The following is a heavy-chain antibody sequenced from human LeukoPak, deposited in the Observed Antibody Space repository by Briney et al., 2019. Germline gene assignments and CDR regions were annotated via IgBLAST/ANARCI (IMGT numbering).Heavy chain of an antibody. Sequence: SETLSLTCAVYGGSFSGYYWSWIRQPPGKGLEWIGEINHSGSINYNPSLKSRVTISVDTSKNQFSLKLSSVTAADTAVYYCARRPRHIVVVTASWFDPWGQGTLVTVSS. D-gene: IGHD2-21*02. J-gene: IGHJ5*02. CDR3: ARRPRHIVVVTASWFDP. CDR1: GGSFSGYY. V-gene: IGHV4-34*01. CDR2: INHSGSI.